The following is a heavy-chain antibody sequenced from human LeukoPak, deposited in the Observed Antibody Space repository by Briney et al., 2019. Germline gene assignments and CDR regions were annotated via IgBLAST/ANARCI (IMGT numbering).Heavy chain of an antibody. Sequence: ASVKVSCKASGYSFTNYVIISWVRQAPGQGLEWMGWISAYNGNTEYVQNLQGRVTMTTDTPTSTAYMELRSLRFDDTAVYDCARGMGYNYYYMDVWGKGTTVTVSS. CDR1: GYSFTNYV. J-gene: IGHJ6*03. CDR3: ARGMGYNYYYMDV. CDR2: ISAYNGNT. V-gene: IGHV1-18*01. D-gene: IGHD2-8*01.